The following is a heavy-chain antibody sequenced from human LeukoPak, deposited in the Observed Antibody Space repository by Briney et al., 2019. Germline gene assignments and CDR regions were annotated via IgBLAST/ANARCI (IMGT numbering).Heavy chain of an antibody. D-gene: IGHD3-10*01. CDR3: ARISRTYYYGSGSYYHFDY. V-gene: IGHV4-34*01. J-gene: IGHJ4*02. CDR1: GGSFSGYY. Sequence: PSGTLSLTCAVYGGSFSGYYWSWIRQPPGKGLEWIGEINHSGSTNYNPSLKSRVTISVDTSKNQFSLKLSSVTAADTAVYYCARISRTYYYGSGSYYHFDYWGQGTLVTVSS. CDR2: INHSGST.